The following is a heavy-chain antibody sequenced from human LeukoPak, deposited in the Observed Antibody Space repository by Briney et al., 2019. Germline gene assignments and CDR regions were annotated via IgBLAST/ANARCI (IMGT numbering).Heavy chain of an antibody. J-gene: IGHJ4*02. CDR1: GFTVSSNY. D-gene: IGHD6-13*01. CDR2: IYSGGST. Sequence: GSLRLSCAASGFTVSSNYMSWVRQAPGKGLEWVSVIYSGGSTYYADSVKGRFTISRDNSKNTLYLQMNSLRAEDTAVYYRARDLGYSSSWYGGYWGQGTLVTVSS. CDR3: ARDLGYSSSWYGGY. V-gene: IGHV3-66*01.